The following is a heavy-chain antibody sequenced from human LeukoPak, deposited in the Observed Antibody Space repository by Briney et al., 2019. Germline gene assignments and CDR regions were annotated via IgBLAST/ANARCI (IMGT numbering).Heavy chain of an antibody. CDR3: ASAIVGATSY. Sequence: GGTLRLSCAASGFTFSSYAMSWVRQAPGKGLVWVSRVNTDGSTTNYAESVKGRFTVSRDNAKNTLYLQMNSLRGEDTAVYYCASAIVGATSYWGQGTLVTVSS. D-gene: IGHD1-26*01. J-gene: IGHJ4*02. CDR1: GFTFSSYA. CDR2: VNTDGSTT. V-gene: IGHV3-74*01.